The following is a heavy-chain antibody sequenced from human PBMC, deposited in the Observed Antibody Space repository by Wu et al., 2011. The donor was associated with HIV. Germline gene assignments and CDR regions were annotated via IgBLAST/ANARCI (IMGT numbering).Heavy chain of an antibody. D-gene: IGHD5-24*01. V-gene: IGHV1-18*01. CDR3: ARDQHPGGYNLSPIEMVYYFYGMDR. CDR2: ISAYNDNT. J-gene: IGHJ6*02. Sequence: QVQLVQSGAEVKRPGASVKVSCKTSGYTFTTYGISWVRQAPGQGLEWMGWISAYNDNTNYARKFQGRVTMTTDTSTNTAYMDLRSLRSDDTAVYYCARDQHPGGYNLSPIEMVYYFYGMDRLGPRDHGHRLL. CDR1: GYTFTTYG.